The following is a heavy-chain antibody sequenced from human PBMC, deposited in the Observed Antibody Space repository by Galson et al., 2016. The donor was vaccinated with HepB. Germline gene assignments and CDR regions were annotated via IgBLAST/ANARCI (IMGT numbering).Heavy chain of an antibody. CDR3: VREAQAGRFFEY. CDR1: GGTFSTYA. J-gene: IGHJ4*01. CDR2: IIPIFGTP. V-gene: IGHV1-69*06. Sequence: SVKVSCKASGGTFSTYAISWVRQAPGQGLEWMGGIIPIFGTPNYAQKFQDRVTITADKSTSTAYMEMRGLRSDDTAVYYCVREAQAGRFFEYWGHGTLVTASS.